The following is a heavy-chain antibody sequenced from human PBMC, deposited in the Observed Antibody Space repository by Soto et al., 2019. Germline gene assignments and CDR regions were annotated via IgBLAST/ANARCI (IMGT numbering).Heavy chain of an antibody. J-gene: IGHJ4*02. D-gene: IGHD3-22*01. V-gene: IGHV1-69*08. CDR2: IISILGIA. CDR3: ARDQGYYDSSGYYASDY. Sequence: QVQLVQSGAEVKQPGSSVKVSCKASGGTFSSYTISWVRQAPGQGLEWMGRIISILGIANYAQKFQGRVTITADKSTSTAYMELSSLRSEDTAVYYCARDQGYYDSSGYYASDYWGQGTLVTVSS. CDR1: GGTFSSYT.